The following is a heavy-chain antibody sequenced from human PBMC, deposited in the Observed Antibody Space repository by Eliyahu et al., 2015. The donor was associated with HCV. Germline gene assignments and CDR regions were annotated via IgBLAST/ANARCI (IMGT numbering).Heavy chain of an antibody. CDR1: GDSVXSNSAA. V-gene: IGHV6-1*01. CDR3: ARGGIYDFWSGYEVVGAFDI. Sequence: QVQLQQSGPGLVKPSQTLSLTCAISGDSVXSNSAAWNWXRQSPSRGLEWLGRTYYRSKWYNDYAVSVKSRITINPDTSKNQFSLQLNSVTPEDTAVYYCARGGIYDFWSGYEVVGAFDIWGQGTMVTVSS. CDR2: TYYRSKWYN. D-gene: IGHD3-3*01. J-gene: IGHJ3*02.